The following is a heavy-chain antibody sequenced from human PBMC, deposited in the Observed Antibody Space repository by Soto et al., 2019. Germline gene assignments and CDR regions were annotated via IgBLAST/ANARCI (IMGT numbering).Heavy chain of an antibody. CDR2: IYYSGST. D-gene: IGHD2-8*01. CDR1: GGSISSGDYY. Sequence: PSETLSLTCTVSGGSISSGDYYWSWIRQPPGKGPEWIGYIYYSGSTYYNPSLKSRVTISVDTSKNQFSLKLSSVTAADTAVYYCPSSGYCTNGVCYPLFDPGGPETLVTVSS. J-gene: IGHJ5*02. V-gene: IGHV4-30-4*01. CDR3: PSSGYCTNGVCYPLFDP.